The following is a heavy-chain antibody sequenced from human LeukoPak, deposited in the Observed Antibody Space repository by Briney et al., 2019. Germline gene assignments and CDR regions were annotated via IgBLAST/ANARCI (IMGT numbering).Heavy chain of an antibody. CDR1: GFTFSSYS. CDR2: ISSSSSYI. CDR3: ARDRSRKGYYYDSSGYPDY. D-gene: IGHD3-22*01. V-gene: IGHV3-21*01. Sequence: GGSLRLSCAASGFTFSSYSMNWVRQAPGKGLEWVSSISSSSSYIYYADSVKGRFTISRENAKNSLYLQMNSLRAEDTAVYYCARDRSRKGYYYDSSGYPDYWGQGTLVTVSS. J-gene: IGHJ4*02.